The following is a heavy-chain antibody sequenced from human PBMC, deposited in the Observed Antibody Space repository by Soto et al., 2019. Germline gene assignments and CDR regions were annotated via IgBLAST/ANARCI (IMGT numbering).Heavy chain of an antibody. CDR2: INPSGGST. Sequence: GASVKVSCKASGYTFTSYYMHWVRQAPGQGLEWMGIINPSGGSTSYAQKFQGRVTMTRDTSTSTVYMELSSLRSEDMAVYYCAREGYGDYHFDYWGQGTLVTVSS. CDR1: GYTFTSYY. D-gene: IGHD4-17*01. J-gene: IGHJ4*02. CDR3: AREGYGDYHFDY. V-gene: IGHV1-46*03.